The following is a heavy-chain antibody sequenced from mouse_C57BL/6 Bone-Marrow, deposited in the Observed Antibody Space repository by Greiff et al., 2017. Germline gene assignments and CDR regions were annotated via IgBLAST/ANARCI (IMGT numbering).Heavy chain of an antibody. CDR1: GYTFNSYW. CDR2: MYPGSGST. D-gene: IGHD2-10*01. V-gene: IGHV1-55*01. CDR3: ARPYYCNYWYFDV. J-gene: IGHJ1*03. Sequence: QVQLQQPGAELVKPGASVKMSCKASGYTFNSYWITWVKQRPGQGLEWMGDMYPGSGSTNYNEKFKSKATLTVDTSSSTAYMQLSSLTSEESAVYYCARPYYCNYWYFDVWGTGTTVTVSS.